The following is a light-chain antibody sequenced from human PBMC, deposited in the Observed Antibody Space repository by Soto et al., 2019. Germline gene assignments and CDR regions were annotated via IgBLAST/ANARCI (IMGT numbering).Light chain of an antibody. V-gene: IGKV3-11*01. CDR1: QSVSSL. Sequence: EIVLTQSPATLSVSPGERATLSCRASQSVSSLLAWYQQKSGQPPRLLISDASNRATGVPARFSGSGSGTDLTLITSSLESEDFAVYYCQQRSNWPLSFGVGTKVEI. CDR2: DAS. CDR3: QQRSNWPLS. J-gene: IGKJ4*01.